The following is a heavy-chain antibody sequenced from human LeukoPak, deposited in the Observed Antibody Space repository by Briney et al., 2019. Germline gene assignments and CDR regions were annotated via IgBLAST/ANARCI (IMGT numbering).Heavy chain of an antibody. Sequence: GGSLRLSCAASGFTFSSYWMQWVRQAPGKGVVWVSRINSDGSSTIYADSVKGRFTISRDKAKNTLYLQMNSLRAEDTAVYYCARESGTDAFDIWGQGTMVTVSS. CDR2: INSDGSST. D-gene: IGHD1-1*01. J-gene: IGHJ3*02. V-gene: IGHV3-74*01. CDR3: ARESGTDAFDI. CDR1: GFTFSSYW.